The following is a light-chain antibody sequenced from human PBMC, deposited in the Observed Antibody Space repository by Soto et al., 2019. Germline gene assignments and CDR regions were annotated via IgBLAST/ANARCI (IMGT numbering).Light chain of an antibody. J-gene: IGKJ1*01. CDR3: QQYNNWRQT. V-gene: IGKV3-15*01. CDR1: QRVSSN. CDR2: GAS. Sequence: IVRTQSPATLSRSPVERATLSCRASQRVSSNVAWYQQKPGQAPRLLLYGASARATGVPARFSGSGSGTQFTLTISSLQSEDFAVFYCQQYNNWRQTFGQGTKVDIK.